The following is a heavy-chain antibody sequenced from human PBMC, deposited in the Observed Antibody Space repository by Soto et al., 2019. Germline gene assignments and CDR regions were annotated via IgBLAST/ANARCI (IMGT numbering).Heavy chain of an antibody. V-gene: IGHV3-48*02. J-gene: IGHJ6*02. D-gene: IGHD1-26*01. CDR1: GFPPCTYH. Sequence: GGSRRLSCAASGFPPCTYHLNWVRQAPGKGLEWVSSLSTALRALYYADSVRGRFTISRDNAKNSLYLQMTCLRDEDTGLYYCTGDGRRDYDMDFWGRGTTFTV. CDR2: LSTALRAL. CDR3: TGDGRRDYDMDF.